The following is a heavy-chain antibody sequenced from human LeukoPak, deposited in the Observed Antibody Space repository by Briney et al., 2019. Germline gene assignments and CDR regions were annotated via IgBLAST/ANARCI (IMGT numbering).Heavy chain of an antibody. D-gene: IGHD6-19*01. V-gene: IGHV4-59*01. CDR3: ARDGGSGWYSQSYFDY. Sequence: SETLSLTCAVYGGSFSGYYWSWIRQPPGKGLEWIGYIYYSGSTNYNPSLKSRVTISVDTSKNQFSLKLSSVTAADTAVYYCARDGGSGWYSQSYFDYWGQGTLVTVSS. CDR2: IYYSGST. CDR1: GGSFSGYY. J-gene: IGHJ4*02.